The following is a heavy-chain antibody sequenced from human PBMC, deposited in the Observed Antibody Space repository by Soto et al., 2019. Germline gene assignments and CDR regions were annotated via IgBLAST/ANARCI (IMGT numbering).Heavy chain of an antibody. CDR1: GGSITTGGSY. V-gene: IGHV4-31*03. Sequence: TLSLTCTVSGGSITTGGSYWSWIRQHPGKGLEWIGNIYHSGNTYYNPSLKSRLTISVDTSKNHFSLMVDSVTAADTAVYYCARARFQVLYGKPYFDSWGQGTLVTVSS. CDR3: ARARFQVLYGKPYFDS. CDR2: IYHSGNT. J-gene: IGHJ4*02. D-gene: IGHD2-2*02.